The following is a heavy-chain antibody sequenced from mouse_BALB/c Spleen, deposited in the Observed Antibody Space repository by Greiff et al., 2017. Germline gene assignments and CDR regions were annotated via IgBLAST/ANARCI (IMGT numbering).Heavy chain of an antibody. J-gene: IGHJ3*01. Sequence: VQLKESGAELVRPGASVKLSCKASGFNIKDYYMHWVKQRPEQGLEWIGWIDPENGNTKYDPKFQGKASITADTSSNTAYLQLSSLTSEDTAVCYCARFGGWFAYWGQGTLVTVSA. D-gene: IGHD1-1*02. CDR1: GFNIKDYY. CDR2: IDPENGNT. CDR3: ARFGGWFAY. V-gene: IGHV14-1*02.